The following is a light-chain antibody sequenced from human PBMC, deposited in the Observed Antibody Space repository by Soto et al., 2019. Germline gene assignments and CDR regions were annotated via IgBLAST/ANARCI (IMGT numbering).Light chain of an antibody. Sequence: EVVLTQSPATLSVSPGERATLSCRTSQSVGNNLAWYQQKPGQAPRLLMYGAFIRAPGLPVRFRGTGSGTEFTLTISSLEPEDSAVYYCQQRHMWPITFGQGTRLEIK. CDR2: GAF. V-gene: IGKV3-11*01. CDR3: QQRHMWPIT. J-gene: IGKJ5*01. CDR1: QSVGNN.